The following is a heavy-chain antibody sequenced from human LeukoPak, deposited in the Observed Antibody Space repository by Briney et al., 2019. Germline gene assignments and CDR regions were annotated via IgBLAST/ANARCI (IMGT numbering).Heavy chain of an antibody. CDR3: ARRSYLDTADY. V-gene: IGHV4-34*01. D-gene: IGHD5-18*01. CDR1: GGSFSGYY. CDR2: INHSGST. J-gene: IGHJ4*02. Sequence: SETLSLTCAVYGGSFSGYYWSWIRQPPGKGLEWIGEINHSGSTNYNPSLKSRVTISVDTSKNQSSLKLSSVTAADTAVYYCARRSYLDTADYWGQGTLVTVSS.